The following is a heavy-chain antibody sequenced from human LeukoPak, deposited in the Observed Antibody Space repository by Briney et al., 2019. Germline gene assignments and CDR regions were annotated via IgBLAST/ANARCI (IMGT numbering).Heavy chain of an antibody. D-gene: IGHD4-17*01. CDR3: ARCFPPVTPGGGNYC. CDR1: VQDITSYG. V-gene: IGHV1-18*01. Sequence: ASVKVSFKASVQDITSYGISGFRQAPGQGLEWMGWISAYNGNTNYAQKLQGRVTMTTDTSTSTAYMELRSLRSDDTAVYYCARCFPPVTPGGGNYCWGPGTLVTVSS. CDR2: ISAYNGNT. J-gene: IGHJ4*02.